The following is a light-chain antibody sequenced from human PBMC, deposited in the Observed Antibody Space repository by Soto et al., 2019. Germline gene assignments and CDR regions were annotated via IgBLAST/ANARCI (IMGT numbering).Light chain of an antibody. CDR2: LAS. J-gene: IGKJ5*01. V-gene: IGKV1-12*01. CDR1: QGIANW. Sequence: SASVGYRLTISCRASQGIANWLAWYLQRPGKAPKLLISLASTLESGVPSRFTGSGSGTDFTLTISSLQPEDFATYYCQQSYSTPHTFGQGTRLEIK. CDR3: QQSYSTPHT.